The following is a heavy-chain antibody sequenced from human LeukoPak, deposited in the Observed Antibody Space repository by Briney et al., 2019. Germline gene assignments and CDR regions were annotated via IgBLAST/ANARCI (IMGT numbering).Heavy chain of an antibody. J-gene: IGHJ1*01. CDR1: GFTFSRYW. D-gene: IGHD3-22*01. CDR3: AKAPSEVGGYYPEYFRH. CDR2: IKSDGKT. V-gene: IGHV3-74*01. Sequence: GGSLRLSCEASGFTFSRYWMHWVRQAPGKGLVWVSRIKSDGKTNYADSVKGRFTISRDNAKNTVSLQMDSLRAEDTGVYYCAKAPSEVGGYYPEYFRHWGQGTLVTVSS.